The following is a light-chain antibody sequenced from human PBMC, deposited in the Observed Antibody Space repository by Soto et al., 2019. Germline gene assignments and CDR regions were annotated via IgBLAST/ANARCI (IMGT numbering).Light chain of an antibody. CDR3: ATWDDNVKGPV. Sequence: QSVLTQPSSASGPPGQRVTISCSGRASNIGSNFVSWYQVVPGTAPKLLIYTNSHRPSGVPDRFSGSRSGTSASLDISGLQSDDEADYFCATWDDNVKGPVFGGGTKLTVL. V-gene: IGLV1-44*01. CDR2: TNS. CDR1: ASNIGSNF. J-gene: IGLJ2*01.